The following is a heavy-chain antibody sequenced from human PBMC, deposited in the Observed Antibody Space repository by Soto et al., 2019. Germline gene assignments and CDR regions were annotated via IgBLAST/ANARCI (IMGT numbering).Heavy chain of an antibody. CDR3: ARAAGQQLADY. Sequence: GGSLRLSCAASGFTFSSYGMHWVRQAPGKGLEWVAVIWYDGSNKYYADSVKGRFTISRDNSKNTLYLQMNSLRAEDTAVYYCARAAGQQLADYWGQGTLVTVSS. D-gene: IGHD6-13*01. V-gene: IGHV3-33*01. J-gene: IGHJ4*02. CDR1: GFTFSSYG. CDR2: IWYDGSNK.